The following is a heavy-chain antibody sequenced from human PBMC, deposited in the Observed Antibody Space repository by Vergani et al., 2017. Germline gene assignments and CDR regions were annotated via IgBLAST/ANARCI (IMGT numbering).Heavy chain of an antibody. V-gene: IGHV3-23*01. D-gene: IGHD6-13*01. CDR3: AKESIRYSSSWYLFDY. CDR2: ISGSGCST. Sequence: EVQLLESGGGLVQPGGSLRLSCAASGFTFSSYAMSWVRQAPGKGLEWVSAISGSGCSTYYADSVKGRFTISRDNSKNTLYLQMNSLRAEDTAVYYCAKESIRYSSSWYLFDYWGQGTLVTVSS. CDR1: GFTFSSYA. J-gene: IGHJ4*02.